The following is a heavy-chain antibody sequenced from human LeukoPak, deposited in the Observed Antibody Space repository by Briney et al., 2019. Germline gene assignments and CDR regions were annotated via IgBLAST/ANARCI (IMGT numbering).Heavy chain of an antibody. CDR3: AGTLSTGAGNDS. Sequence: AGGSLRLSCATSGFTFDKYGIHWVRQAPGKGLEWVAVIWHDGSRTHYADSVKGRFTISRDNSKDTAFLQMSSLTVEDTAVYYCAGTLSTGAGNDSWGQGTLVTVSS. D-gene: IGHD1-14*01. CDR1: GFTFDKYG. J-gene: IGHJ4*02. V-gene: IGHV3-33*03. CDR2: IWHDGSRT.